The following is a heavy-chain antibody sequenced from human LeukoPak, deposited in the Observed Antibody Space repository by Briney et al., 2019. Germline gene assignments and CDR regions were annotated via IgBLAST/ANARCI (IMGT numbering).Heavy chain of an antibody. D-gene: IGHD5-24*01. CDR2: VFHSGTT. J-gene: IGHJ3*02. Sequence: SETLSLTCNVSGDSLTIHFWSWIRQTPGKGLEWIGYVFHSGTTNYSPSLKSRVTISLDTSKKQFYLRLASVTAADTDVHYCARRMATVTDAFDIWGRGTMVSVSS. CDR3: ARRMATVTDAFDI. V-gene: IGHV4-59*08. CDR1: GDSLTIHF.